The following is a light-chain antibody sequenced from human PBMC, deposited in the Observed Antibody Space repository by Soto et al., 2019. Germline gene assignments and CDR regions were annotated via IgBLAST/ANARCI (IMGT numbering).Light chain of an antibody. CDR2: EVS. J-gene: IGLJ1*01. V-gene: IGLV2-14*01. CDR1: SSDVGGYNY. Sequence: QSALTQPASGSGSPGQSITISCTGTSSDVGGYNYVSWYQQHPGKAPKLMIYEVSNRPSGVSNRFSGSKSGNTASLTISGLQAEDEADYYCSSYTSSSTHYVFGTGTKVTV. CDR3: SSYTSSSTHYV.